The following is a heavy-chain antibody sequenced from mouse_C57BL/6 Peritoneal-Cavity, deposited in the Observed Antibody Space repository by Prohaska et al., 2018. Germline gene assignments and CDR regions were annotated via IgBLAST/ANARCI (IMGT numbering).Heavy chain of an antibody. Sequence: QVQLQQPGAELVRPGSSVKLSCKASGYTFTSYWMDWVKQRPGQGLEWIGNIYTSDSETHYNQKFKDKATLTVDKSSSTAYMQLSSLTSEDSAVYYCARRGNYYGSSYGFDYWGQGTTLTVSS. CDR2: IYTSDSET. CDR1: GYTFTSYW. J-gene: IGHJ2*01. D-gene: IGHD1-1*01. CDR3: ARRGNYYGSSYGFDY. V-gene: IGHV1-61*01.